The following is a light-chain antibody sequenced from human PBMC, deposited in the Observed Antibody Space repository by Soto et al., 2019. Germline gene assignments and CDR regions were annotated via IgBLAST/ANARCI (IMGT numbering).Light chain of an antibody. CDR3: ATWDDSLSGVV. Sequence: QSVLTQPPSASGTPGQRVTVSCSGSSSNIGINYVYWYQQLPGTAPKLLIYRNAQRPSGVTDRFSGSKSGTSASLAISGLRSEDEADYYCATWDDSLSGVVFGGGTKLTVL. J-gene: IGLJ2*01. V-gene: IGLV1-47*01. CDR2: RNA. CDR1: SSNIGINY.